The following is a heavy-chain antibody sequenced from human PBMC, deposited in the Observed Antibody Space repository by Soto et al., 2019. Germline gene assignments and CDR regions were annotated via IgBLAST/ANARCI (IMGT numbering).Heavy chain of an antibody. Sequence: PGGSLRLSCAASGFTFSNYAMSWVRQAPGKGLEWVSTFTRSGNTYYADSVKGRFTISRGNSKNTLYLQMESLRAEDTAVYYCAREFAPGSPNYDYWGLGTLVTVSS. V-gene: IGHV3-23*01. CDR1: GFTFSNYA. CDR3: AREFAPGSPNYDY. CDR2: FTRSGNT. J-gene: IGHJ4*02. D-gene: IGHD3-10*01.